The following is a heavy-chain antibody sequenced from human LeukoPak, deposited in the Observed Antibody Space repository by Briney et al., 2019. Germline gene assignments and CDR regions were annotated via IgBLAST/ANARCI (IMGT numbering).Heavy chain of an antibody. D-gene: IGHD1-20*01. J-gene: IGHJ2*01. CDR2: INHDGTDQ. CDR3: ATHDNWRFDL. CDR1: GFIFSNSW. V-gene: IGHV3-7*05. Sequence: GGSLRLSCAASGFIFSNSWMSWVRQAPAKGLEWVANINHDGTDQHFVDSLKGRFTNSRDNAKKSLYLQLNSLRVEDTAVYYCATHDNWRFDLWGRGTLVTVCS.